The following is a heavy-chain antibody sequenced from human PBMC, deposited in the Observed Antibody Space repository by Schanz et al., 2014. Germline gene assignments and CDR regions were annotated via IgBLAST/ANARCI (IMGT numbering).Heavy chain of an antibody. Sequence: EVQLVESGGGLVQPGGSLRLSCAASGFGFSSYSMNWVRQAPGKGLEWVSYISGSSRTIYYADSVKGRFTISRDSSKNTVYLQMNTLRAEDTAVYYCARKMKLGVYGGKGHDSLDIWGQGTMVTVSS. D-gene: IGHD4-17*01. CDR3: ARKMKLGVYGGKGHDSLDI. CDR1: GFGFSSYS. CDR2: ISGSSRTI. V-gene: IGHV3-48*04. J-gene: IGHJ3*02.